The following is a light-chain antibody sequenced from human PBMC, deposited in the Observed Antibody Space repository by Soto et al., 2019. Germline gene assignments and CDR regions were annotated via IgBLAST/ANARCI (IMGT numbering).Light chain of an antibody. Sequence: QSALTQPRSVSGSPGQSITIPCTGTSSDEGNSNFVSWYQQLPGKAPILIIYDVTKRPSGVPDRFSGSKSGNTASLTISGLQAEDEADYYCSSYAGRNTFFGGGTKLTVL. V-gene: IGLV2-11*01. CDR2: DVT. CDR3: SSYAGRNTF. CDR1: SSDEGNSNF. J-gene: IGLJ2*01.